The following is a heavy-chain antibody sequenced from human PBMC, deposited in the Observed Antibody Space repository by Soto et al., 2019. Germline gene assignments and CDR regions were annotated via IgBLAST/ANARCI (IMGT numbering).Heavy chain of an antibody. D-gene: IGHD3-10*01. CDR1: GFTFSSYA. CDR2: ISYDGSNK. V-gene: IGHV3-30-3*01. CDR3: ARPLLWFGELSGFDP. Sequence: ESGGGVVQPGRSLRLSCAASGFTFSSYAMHWVRQAPGKGLEWVAVISYDGSNKYYADSVKGRFTISRDNSKNTLYLQMNSLRAEDTAVYYCARPLLWFGELSGFDPWGQGTLVTVSS. J-gene: IGHJ5*02.